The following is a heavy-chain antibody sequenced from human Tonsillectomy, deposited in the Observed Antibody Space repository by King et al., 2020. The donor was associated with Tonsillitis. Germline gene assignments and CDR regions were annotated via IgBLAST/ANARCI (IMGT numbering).Heavy chain of an antibody. V-gene: IGHV1-69*01. CDR1: GGTFSSYA. D-gene: IGHD5-12*01. CDR3: ARERHPRGFSGYLPPDY. Sequence: VQLVESGSEVKKPGSSVKVSCKASGGTFSSYAFSWVRQAPGQGFEWMGGIIPISGPADYAQKLQGRVTISADESTSIVYLELNSLRSEDTAVYFCARERHPRGFSGYLPPDYRGQGTLVTVSS. J-gene: IGHJ4*02. CDR2: IIPISGPA.